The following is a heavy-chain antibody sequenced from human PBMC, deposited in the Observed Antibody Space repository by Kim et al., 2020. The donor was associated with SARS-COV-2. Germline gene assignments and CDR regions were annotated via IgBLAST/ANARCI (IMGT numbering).Heavy chain of an antibody. V-gene: IGHV4-59*09. Sequence: LKSRVTISVDTSKNQFSLKLSSVTAADTAVYYCAAGIAAAGEYYYYGMDVWGQGTTVTVSS. D-gene: IGHD6-13*01. J-gene: IGHJ6*02. CDR3: AAGIAAAGEYYYYGMDV.